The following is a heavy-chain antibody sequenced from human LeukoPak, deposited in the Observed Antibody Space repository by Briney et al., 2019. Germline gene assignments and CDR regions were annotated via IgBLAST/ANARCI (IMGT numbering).Heavy chain of an antibody. CDR3: ARAPYDYKIRREGGVYYFDY. V-gene: IGHV4-34*01. CDR1: GGSFSGYY. J-gene: IGHJ4*02. CDR2: INHSGST. Sequence: SETLSLTCAVYGGSFSGYYWSWIRQPPGKGLEWIGEINHSGSTNYNPSLKSRVTISVDTSKNQFSLKLSSVTAADTAVYYCARAPYDYKIRREGGVYYFDYWGQGTLVTVSS. D-gene: IGHD5-12*01.